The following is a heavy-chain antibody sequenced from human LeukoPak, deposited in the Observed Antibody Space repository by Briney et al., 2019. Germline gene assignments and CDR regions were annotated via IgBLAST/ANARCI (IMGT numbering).Heavy chain of an antibody. CDR3: ARGRVPPRPVDY. Sequence: ASVKVSCKASGYTFTSYDINWLRQATGQGLEWMGWMNPNSGNTGYAQKFQGRVTITRNTSISTAYMELSSLRSEDTAVYYCARGRVPPRPVDYWGQGTLVTVSS. V-gene: IGHV1-8*01. D-gene: IGHD6-6*01. CDR2: MNPNSGNT. CDR1: GYTFTSYD. J-gene: IGHJ4*02.